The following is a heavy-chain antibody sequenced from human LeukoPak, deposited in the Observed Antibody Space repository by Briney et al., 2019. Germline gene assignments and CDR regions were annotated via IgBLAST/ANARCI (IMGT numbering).Heavy chain of an antibody. J-gene: IGHJ4*02. D-gene: IGHD6-19*01. V-gene: IGHV4-59*01. CDR3: ARGARYSSGWYEY. CDR1: GGSISSYY. CDR2: IYYSGST. Sequence: SETLSLTCTVSGGSISSYYWSWIRQPPGKGLEWIGYIYYSGSTNYNPSLKSRVTISVDTSKNQFSLKLSSVTAADTAVYYCARGARYSSGWYEYWGQGTLVTVSS.